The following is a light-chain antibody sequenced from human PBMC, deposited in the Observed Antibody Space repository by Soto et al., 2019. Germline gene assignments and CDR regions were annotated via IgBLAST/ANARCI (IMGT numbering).Light chain of an antibody. CDR3: QQYNSFSLT. V-gene: IGKV1-5*01. CDR2: DSS. J-gene: IGKJ4*01. Sequence: DTQLTQSPSTLSASVGDRVTITCRASQSISGWLAWYQQKPGKAPTLLIYDSSTLESGVPSRFSGSGSGTEFTLTINSLQPDDFATYYCQQYNSFSLTFGGGTQVDI. CDR1: QSISGW.